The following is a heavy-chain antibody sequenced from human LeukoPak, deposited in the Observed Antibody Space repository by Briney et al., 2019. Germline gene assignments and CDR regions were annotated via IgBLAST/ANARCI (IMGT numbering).Heavy chain of an antibody. Sequence: SETLSLTCTVSGGSISSYYWSWLRQPAGKGLEWIGRIYTSGSTNYNPSLKSRVTISVDTSKNQFSLKLSSVTAADTAVYYCARAGIVGATVISPWGQGTLVTVSS. CDR1: GGSISSYY. D-gene: IGHD1-26*01. CDR3: ARAGIVGATVISP. J-gene: IGHJ5*02. CDR2: IYTSGST. V-gene: IGHV4-4*07.